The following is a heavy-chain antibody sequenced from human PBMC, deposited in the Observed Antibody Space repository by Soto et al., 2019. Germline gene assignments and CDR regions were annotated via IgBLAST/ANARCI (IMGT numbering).Heavy chain of an antibody. CDR1: GGSINDFY. J-gene: IGHJ4*02. Sequence: ETLSLTCTVSGGSINDFYWSWIRQPPGKGLEWIGYIYYSGSTDYNPSLKGRVTISVDTSKNQFSLKLRSVTAADTAVYYCARVGGVAARTFDYWGQGXLVTVHS. V-gene: IGHV4-59*01. D-gene: IGHD6-6*01. CDR3: ARVGGVAARTFDY. CDR2: IYYSGST.